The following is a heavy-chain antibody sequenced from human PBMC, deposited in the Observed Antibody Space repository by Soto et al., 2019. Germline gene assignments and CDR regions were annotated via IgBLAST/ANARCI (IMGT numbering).Heavy chain of an antibody. CDR1: GYTFSIYC. CDR2: IYPGDSDT. D-gene: IGHD1-26*01. J-gene: IGHJ4*02. CDR3: ARQDGAATYYFDY. V-gene: IGHV5-51*01. Sequence: GESLKISGKGSGYTFSIYCIAWVLQRPGKGLEWMGIIYPGDSDTRYRPSFQGQVTISVDKSISTAYLQWTNLKASDTAMYYCARQDGAATYYFDYWGQGTLVTVSS.